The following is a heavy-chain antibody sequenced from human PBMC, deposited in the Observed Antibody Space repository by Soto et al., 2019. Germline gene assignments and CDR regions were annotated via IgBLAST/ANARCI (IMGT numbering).Heavy chain of an antibody. CDR1: GGSISSSSYY. CDR2: IYYSGST. J-gene: IGHJ4*02. V-gene: IGHV4-39*01. Sequence: SETLSLTCTVSGGSISSSSYYWGWIRQPPGKGLEWIGSIYYSGSTYYNPSLKSRVTISVDTSKNQFSLKLSSVTAADTAVYYCARHSYYDSSGYSPFAYWGQGTLVTVS. D-gene: IGHD3-22*01. CDR3: ARHSYYDSSGYSPFAY.